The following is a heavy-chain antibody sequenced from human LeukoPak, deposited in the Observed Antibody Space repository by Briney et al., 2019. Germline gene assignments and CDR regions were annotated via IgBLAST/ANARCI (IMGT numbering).Heavy chain of an antibody. D-gene: IGHD3-16*01. V-gene: IGHV4-59*06. CDR2: IYKTGST. CDR1: GGSISSYY. CDR3: ARDVLR. J-gene: IGHJ4*02. Sequence: PSETLSLTCTVSGGSISSYYWSWIRQRPGKGLEWIGYIYKTGSTYYNPSLKSRVTMSVDTSRNQFSLKVNSVTAADTAVYYCARDVLRWGQGTLVTVSS.